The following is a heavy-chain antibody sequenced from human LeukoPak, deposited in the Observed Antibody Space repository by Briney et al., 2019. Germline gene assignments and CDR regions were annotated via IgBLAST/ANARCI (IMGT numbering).Heavy chain of an antibody. CDR1: GGSFSGYY. V-gene: IGHV4-34*01. J-gene: IGHJ6*02. CDR2: INHSGST. CDR3: ARGPRGYCSGGSCYPPNYYYYYGMDV. Sequence: SETLSLTCAVYGGSFSGYYWSWIRQPPGKGLEWIGEINHSGSTNYNPSLKSRVTISVDTSKNQFSLKLSSVTAADTAVYYCARGPRGYCSGGSCYPPNYYYYYGMDVWGQGTTVTVSS. D-gene: IGHD2-15*01.